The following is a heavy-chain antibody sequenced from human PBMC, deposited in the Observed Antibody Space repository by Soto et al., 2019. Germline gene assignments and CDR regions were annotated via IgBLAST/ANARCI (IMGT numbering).Heavy chain of an antibody. J-gene: IGHJ4*02. Sequence: QVQLVQSGAEVKKPGASVKVSCKASGYTFTSYDINWVRQATGQGLEWMGWMNPNSGNTGYAQKLQGRVTMTRNTSISTAYMELSSLRSEDTAVYYCARGREGLIEYSSSWGFDYWGQGTLVTVSS. D-gene: IGHD6-6*01. CDR2: MNPNSGNT. V-gene: IGHV1-8*01. CDR3: ARGREGLIEYSSSWGFDY. CDR1: GYTFTSYD.